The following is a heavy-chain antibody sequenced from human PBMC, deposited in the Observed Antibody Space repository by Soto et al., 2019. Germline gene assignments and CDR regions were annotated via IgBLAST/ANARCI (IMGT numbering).Heavy chain of an antibody. D-gene: IGHD6-19*01. Sequence: GGSLRLSCAASGFTFSSYSMNWVRQAPGKGLDWVSYISSSSSTIYYADSVKGRFTISRDNAKNSLYLQMNSLRDEDTAVYYCERDQTVKQWTVRRTNCFDTWGQGTLVTVSS. V-gene: IGHV3-48*02. CDR1: GFTFSSYS. CDR2: ISSSSSTI. J-gene: IGHJ5*02. CDR3: ERDQTVKQWTVRRTNCFDT.